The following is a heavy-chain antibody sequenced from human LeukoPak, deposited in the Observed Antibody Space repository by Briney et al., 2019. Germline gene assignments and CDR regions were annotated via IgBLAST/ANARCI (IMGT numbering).Heavy chain of an antibody. V-gene: IGHV3-23*01. CDR1: GFTFSNYA. CDR2: ISGSGVST. J-gene: IGHJ4*02. CDR3: AKLLWFGEGRADY. D-gene: IGHD3-10*01. Sequence: PGGSLRLSYAAAGFTFSNYAMSWGRQAPGKGLGWVSGISGSGVSTYYSDSVKGRFTISRDNSKNTLYLQMNSLRAEDTAIYYCAKLLWFGEGRADYWGQGTLVTVSS.